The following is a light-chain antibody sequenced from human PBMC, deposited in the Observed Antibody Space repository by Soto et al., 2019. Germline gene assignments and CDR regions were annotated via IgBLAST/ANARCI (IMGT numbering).Light chain of an antibody. Sequence: QSALTQPASVSGSPGQSITISCTGTSRDIGGYNYVSWYQQHPGKAPKLMIYDVINRPSGVSNRFSGSKSGNTASLTISGLQAEDEADYYCSSYTSSSTRVFGTGTKVTVL. V-gene: IGLV2-14*01. CDR1: SRDIGGYNY. CDR2: DVI. CDR3: SSYTSSSTRV. J-gene: IGLJ1*01.